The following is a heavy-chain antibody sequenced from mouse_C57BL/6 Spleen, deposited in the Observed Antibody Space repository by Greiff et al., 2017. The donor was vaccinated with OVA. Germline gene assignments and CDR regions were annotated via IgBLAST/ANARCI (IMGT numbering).Heavy chain of an antibody. CDR2: IYPGDGDT. CDR1: GYAFSSYW. V-gene: IGHV1-80*01. Sequence: QVQLKESGAELVKPGASVKISCKASGYAFSSYWMNWVKQRPGKGLEWIGQIYPGDGDTNYNGKFKGQATLTADKSSSTAYMQLSSLTSEDSAVYFCARRSPLLYFDYWGQGTTLTVSS. J-gene: IGHJ2*01. CDR3: ARRSPLLYFDY.